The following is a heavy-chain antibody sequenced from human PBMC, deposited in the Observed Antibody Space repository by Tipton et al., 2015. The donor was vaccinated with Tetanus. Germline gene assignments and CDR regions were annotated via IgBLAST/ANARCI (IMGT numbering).Heavy chain of an antibody. J-gene: IGHJ4*02. CDR3: ANGGWSDVLESAALS. CDR2: INSDGSST. D-gene: IGHD6-19*01. CDR1: GFTFSSYW. V-gene: IGHV3-74*01. Sequence: SLRLSCAASGFTFSSYWMHWVRQAPGKGLVWVSRINSDGSSTSYADSVKGRFTISRDNAKNTLYLQMNSLRAEDTAIYYCANGGWSDVLESAALSWGQGTLVVVSA.